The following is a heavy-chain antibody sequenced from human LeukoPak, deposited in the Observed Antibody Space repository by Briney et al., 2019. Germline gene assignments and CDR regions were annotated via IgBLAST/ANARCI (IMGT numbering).Heavy chain of an antibody. V-gene: IGHV3-30*03. CDR1: GFTFSSYG. Sequence: GGSLRLSCAASGFTFSSYGIHWVRQAPGKGLEWVAVISYDGSNKYYADSVKGRFTISRDNSKNTLYLQMNSLRAEDTAVYYLARGLAPAPKYVRDYFDYGARGPLVTVSS. D-gene: IGHD6-13*01. J-gene: IGHJ4*02. CDR3: ARGLAPAPKYVRDYFDY. CDR2: ISYDGSNK.